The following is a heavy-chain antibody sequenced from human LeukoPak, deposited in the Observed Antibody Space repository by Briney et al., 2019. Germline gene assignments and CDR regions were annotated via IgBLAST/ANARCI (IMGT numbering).Heavy chain of an antibody. CDR2: IYPGDSDT. CDR3: ARHSSGSYGDY. V-gene: IGHV5-51*01. J-gene: IGHJ4*02. Sequence: VIIYPGDSDTRYSPSFQGQVTISADKSISTAYLQWSSLKASDTAMYYCARHSSGSYGDYWGQGTLVTVSS. D-gene: IGHD3-10*01.